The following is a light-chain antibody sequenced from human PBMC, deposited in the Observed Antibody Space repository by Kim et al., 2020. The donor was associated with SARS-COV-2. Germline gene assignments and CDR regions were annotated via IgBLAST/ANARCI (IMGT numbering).Light chain of an antibody. Sequence: DIQMTQSPSSLSASVGDRVTITCRASQNINKYLNWYQQKPGRAPKLLIYDASILQTGVPSRFSGRGSGTDFSLTISSLQPEDVATYYCQEYDNLPALTFGGGTKMDIK. J-gene: IGKJ4*01. V-gene: IGKV1-33*01. CDR1: QNINKY. CDR2: DAS. CDR3: QEYDNLPALT.